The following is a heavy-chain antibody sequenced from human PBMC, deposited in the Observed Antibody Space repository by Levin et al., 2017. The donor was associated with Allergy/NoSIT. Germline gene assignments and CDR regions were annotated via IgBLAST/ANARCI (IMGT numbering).Heavy chain of an antibody. D-gene: IGHD3-10*01. V-gene: IGHV4-61*01. Sequence: SCTVSGGSVSSGSYYWSWIRQPPGKGLEWIGYMYYSGSTNYNPSLKSRVTISVDTSKNQISLKLSSVTAADTAVYYCARILVRGVPFDYWGQGTLVTVSS. J-gene: IGHJ4*02. CDR1: GGSVSSGSYY. CDR3: ARILVRGVPFDY. CDR2: MYYSGST.